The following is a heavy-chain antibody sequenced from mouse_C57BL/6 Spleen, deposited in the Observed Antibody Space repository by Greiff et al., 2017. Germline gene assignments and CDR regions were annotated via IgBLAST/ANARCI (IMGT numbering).Heavy chain of an antibody. Sequence: QVQLQQSGAELVRPGASVTLSCKASGYTFTDYEMHWVKQTPVHGLEWIGAIDPETGGTAYNQKFKGKAILTADKSSSTAYMELRSLTSEDSAVYYGTRWGITRGPYAMDYWGQGTSVTVSS. CDR1: GYTFTDYE. CDR2: IDPETGGT. CDR3: TRWGITRGPYAMDY. D-gene: IGHD2-4*01. J-gene: IGHJ4*01. V-gene: IGHV1-15*01.